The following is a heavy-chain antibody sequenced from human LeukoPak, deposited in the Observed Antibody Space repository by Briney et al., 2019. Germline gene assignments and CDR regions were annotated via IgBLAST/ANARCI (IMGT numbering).Heavy chain of an antibody. CDR1: GGSISSYY. V-gene: IGHV4-59*08. D-gene: IGHD3-10*01. CDR3: LGVILWFGEDNDY. J-gene: IGHJ4*02. CDR2: IYYSGST. Sequence: SETLSLTCTVSGGSISSYYWSWIRQPPGKGLEWIGYIYYSGSTNYNPSLKSRVTISVDTSKNQFSLKLSSVTAADTAVYYCLGVILWFGEDNDYWGQGTLVTVSS.